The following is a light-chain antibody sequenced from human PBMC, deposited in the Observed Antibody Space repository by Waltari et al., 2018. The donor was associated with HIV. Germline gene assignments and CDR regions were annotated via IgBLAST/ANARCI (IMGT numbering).Light chain of an antibody. CDR3: QQYDSSPPGT. J-gene: IGKJ1*01. CDR2: GAS. Sequence: EIVLTQSPGTLSLSPGERATVSCRASRSVSSSHLAWYQQKPGQAPRLLLYGASTRATGIPDRFSGSGSGTEFTLTVSRLEPEDFAVYYCQQYDSSPPGTFGQGTKVEIK. CDR1: RSVSSSH. V-gene: IGKV3-20*01.